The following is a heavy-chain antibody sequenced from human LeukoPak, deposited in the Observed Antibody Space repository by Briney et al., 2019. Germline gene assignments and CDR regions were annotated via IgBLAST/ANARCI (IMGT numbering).Heavy chain of an antibody. CDR3: ARSGPTPSVLFDY. D-gene: IGHD2-15*01. V-gene: IGHV4-34*01. CDR1: GGSFSGYY. CDR2: INHSGST. Sequence: PSETLSLTCAVYGGSFSGYYWSWIRQPPGKGLEWIGEINHSGSTNYNPSLKSRVTISVDTSKNQFSLKLSSVTAADTAVYYRARSGPTPSVLFDYWGQGTLVTVSS. J-gene: IGHJ4*02.